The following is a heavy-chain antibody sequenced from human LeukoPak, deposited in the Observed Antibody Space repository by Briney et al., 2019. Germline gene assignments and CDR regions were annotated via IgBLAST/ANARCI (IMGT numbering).Heavy chain of an antibody. CDR2: IYSGGST. V-gene: IGHV3-66*02. CDR3: ARSAGQLEYDP. J-gene: IGHJ5*02. CDR1: GFTVSSNY. D-gene: IGHD1-1*01. Sequence: GGSLRLSCAASGFTVSSNYMSWVRQAPGKGLEWVSVIYSGGSTYYADSVKGRFTISRDNSKNTLYLQMNSLRAEDTAVYYCARSAGQLEYDPWGQGTLVTVSS.